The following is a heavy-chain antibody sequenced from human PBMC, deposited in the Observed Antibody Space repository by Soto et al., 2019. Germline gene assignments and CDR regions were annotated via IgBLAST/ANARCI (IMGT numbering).Heavy chain of an antibody. J-gene: IGHJ5*01. CDR2: LYSGGTT. CDR1: GFIVSNNY. V-gene: IGHV3-53*01. CDR3: VRDRGGSYWLDS. Sequence: GGSLRLSCAASGFIVSNNYMSWVRQAPGKGLEWVSILYSGGTTYCADSVKGRFTFSRDNSENTVFLQMNNLRVEDTAVYYCVRDRGGSYWLDSWGQGTLVTVSS. D-gene: IGHD2-15*01.